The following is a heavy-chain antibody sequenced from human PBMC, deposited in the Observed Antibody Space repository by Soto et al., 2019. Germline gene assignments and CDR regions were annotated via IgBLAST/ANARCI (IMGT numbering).Heavy chain of an antibody. D-gene: IGHD6-13*01. J-gene: IGHJ4*02. V-gene: IGHV3-11*06. Sequence: GGSLRLSCAASGFTFSDYYMSWIRQAPGKGLEWVSYISSSSSYTNYADSVKGRFTISRDNAKNPLYLQMNSLRAEDTAVYYCARDSYSSSWFDGPDYWGQGTLVTVSS. CDR3: ARDSYSSSWFDGPDY. CDR2: ISSSSSYT. CDR1: GFTFSDYY.